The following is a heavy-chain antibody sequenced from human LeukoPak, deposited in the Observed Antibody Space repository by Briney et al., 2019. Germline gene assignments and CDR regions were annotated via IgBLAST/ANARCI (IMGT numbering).Heavy chain of an antibody. V-gene: IGHV4-59*01. CDR2: IYYSGYT. D-gene: IGHD3-16*01. CDR1: GGSISSYY. Sequence: SETLSLTCAVYGGSISSYYWSWIRQPPGKGLEWIGDIYYSGYTNYNPSLKSRVTISVDTSKNQFSLKLRSVTAADTAVYYCARETSQKGAHYMDVWGKGTTVTISS. CDR3: ARETSQKGAHYMDV. J-gene: IGHJ6*03.